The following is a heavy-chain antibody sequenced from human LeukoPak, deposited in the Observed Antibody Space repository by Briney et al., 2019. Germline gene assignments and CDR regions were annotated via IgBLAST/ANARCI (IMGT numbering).Heavy chain of an antibody. Sequence: GGSLRLSCAASGFTFSSYNMIWVRQAPGKGLEWVSYISSSSSTIYYADSVKGRFTISRDNAKNSLYLQMNSLRDEDTAVYYCARDGDYDYVWGSYRRRTFDYWGQGTLVTVSS. CDR3: ARDGDYDYVWGSYRRRTFDY. J-gene: IGHJ4*02. D-gene: IGHD3-16*02. CDR2: ISSSSSTI. CDR1: GFTFSSYN. V-gene: IGHV3-48*02.